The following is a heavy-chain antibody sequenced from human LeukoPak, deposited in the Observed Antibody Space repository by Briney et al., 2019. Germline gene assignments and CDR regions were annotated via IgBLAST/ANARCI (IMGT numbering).Heavy chain of an antibody. D-gene: IGHD5-24*01. V-gene: IGHV4-59*11. CDR2: IYYSGST. Sequence: SETLSLTCTVSGDSISSHYWSWIRQPPGKGLEWIGYIYYSGSTNYNPSLKSRVTISVDTSKNQFSLKLSSVTAADTAVYYCARGGEEIAKTRYYYYYMDVWGKGTTVTVSS. CDR1: GDSISSHY. CDR3: ARGGEEIAKTRYYYYYMDV. J-gene: IGHJ6*03.